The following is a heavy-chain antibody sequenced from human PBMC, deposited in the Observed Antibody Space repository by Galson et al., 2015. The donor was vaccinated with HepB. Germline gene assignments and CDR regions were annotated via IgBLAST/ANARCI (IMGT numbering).Heavy chain of an antibody. V-gene: IGHV1-69*04. Sequence: SGAEVKKPGASVKVSCKASGGTFSSYAISWVRQAPGQGLEWMGRIIPILGIANYAQKFQGRVTITANKSTSTAYMELSSLRSEDTAVYYCARAVLRLYDSSGYCVDWGQGTLVTVSS. J-gene: IGHJ4*02. CDR3: ARAVLRLYDSSGYCVD. CDR1: GGTFSSYA. D-gene: IGHD3-22*01. CDR2: IIPILGIA.